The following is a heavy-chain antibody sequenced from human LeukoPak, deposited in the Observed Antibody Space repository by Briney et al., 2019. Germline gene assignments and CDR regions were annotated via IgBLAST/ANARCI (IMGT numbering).Heavy chain of an antibody. CDR3: VRGESGIQENSFDI. J-gene: IGHJ3*02. Sequence: SGTLSLACAVSGGSISSSNWWSWVRQPPGKGLEWIGEIYHSGSTNYNPSLKSRVTISVDKSKNQFSLKLSSVTAADTAVYSCVRGESGIQENSFDIWGQGTLVTVSS. V-gene: IGHV4-4*02. CDR2: IYHSGST. D-gene: IGHD2/OR15-2a*01. CDR1: GGSISSSNW.